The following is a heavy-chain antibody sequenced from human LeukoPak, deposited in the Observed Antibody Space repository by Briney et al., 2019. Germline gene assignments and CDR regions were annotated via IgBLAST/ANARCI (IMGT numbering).Heavy chain of an antibody. Sequence: PGGSLRLSCAASGFTFTNAWMSWVRQAPGKGLEWVGRIKSKIDGATTEYAAPVKGRFTISRDDSKYTLYLQMNSLRAEDTAVYYCARDIQMLGYCSSTSCYGPGAFDPWGQGTLVTVSS. CDR2: IKSKIDGATT. CDR3: ARDIQMLGYCSSTSCYGPGAFDP. V-gene: IGHV3-15*01. J-gene: IGHJ5*02. D-gene: IGHD2-2*01. CDR1: GFTFTNAW.